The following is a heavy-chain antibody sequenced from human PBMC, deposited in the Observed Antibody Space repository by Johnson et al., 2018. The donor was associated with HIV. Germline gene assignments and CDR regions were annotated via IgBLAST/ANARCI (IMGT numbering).Heavy chain of an antibody. CDR3: ARVPYSSGWYSAFDI. J-gene: IGHJ3*02. CDR1: GFTFSSYA. D-gene: IGHD6-19*01. V-gene: IGHV3-66*01. CDR2: IYSGGST. Sequence: VQLVESGGGVVQPGRSLSLSCAASGFTFSSYAMNWVRQAPGKGLEWVSVIYSGGSTYYADSVRGRFTISRDNSRNTLYLQMNSLRAEDTAVYYCARVPYSSGWYSAFDIWGQGTMVTVSS.